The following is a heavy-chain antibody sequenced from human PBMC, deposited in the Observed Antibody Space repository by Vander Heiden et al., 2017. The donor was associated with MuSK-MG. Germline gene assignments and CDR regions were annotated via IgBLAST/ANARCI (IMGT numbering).Heavy chain of an antibody. J-gene: IGHJ5*02. CDR1: GFTFSSYW. CDR3: ARPRDYSTNWFDP. D-gene: IGHD2-15*01. V-gene: IGHV3-74*01. Sequence: EVQLVESGGGLVQPGGSLSLSCAASGFTFSSYWMHWVRQAPGKGLVWVSRISSDGSPTTYADAVKGRFTISRDNDKNTLYLQMKSLSAEDTAIYYCARPRDYSTNWFDPWGQGTLVTVSS. CDR2: ISSDGSPT.